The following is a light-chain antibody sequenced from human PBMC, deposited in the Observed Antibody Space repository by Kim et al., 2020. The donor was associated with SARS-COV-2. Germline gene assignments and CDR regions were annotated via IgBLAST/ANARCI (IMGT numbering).Light chain of an antibody. CDR2: DVS. CDR3: QQYHNYYT. Sequence: LSVAPGERATRSCRTSQTVTGRLAWYQQKSGQAPRLVMYDVSTRASGIPARFSGSGSGTEFTLTISSLESEDFAVYYCQQYHNYYTFGQGTKVEI. J-gene: IGKJ2*01. CDR1: QTVTGR. V-gene: IGKV3-15*01.